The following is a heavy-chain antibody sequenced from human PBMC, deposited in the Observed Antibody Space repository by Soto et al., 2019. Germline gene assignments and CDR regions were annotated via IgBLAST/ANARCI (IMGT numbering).Heavy chain of an antibody. CDR2: IVVGSGNT. CDR3: AARPLYGSGSYIEGDY. Sequence: QMQLVQSGPEVKKPGTSVKVSCKASGFTFTSSAMQWVRQARGQRLEWIGWIVVGSGNTNYAQKFQERVTITRDMSKSTAYMELSSLRSEDTAVYYCAARPLYGSGSYIEGDYWGQGTLVTVSS. V-gene: IGHV1-58*02. J-gene: IGHJ4*02. D-gene: IGHD3-10*01. CDR1: GFTFTSSA.